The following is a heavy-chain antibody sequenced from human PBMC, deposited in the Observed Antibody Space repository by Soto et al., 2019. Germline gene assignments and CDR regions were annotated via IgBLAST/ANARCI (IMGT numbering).Heavy chain of an antibody. D-gene: IGHD3-3*01. Sequence: QVQLVQSGAEVKKPGSSVKVSCKASGGTFSSYTISWVRQAPGQGLEWMGRIIPILGIANYAQKFQGRVTITADKSTSTAYMELSSLRCEDTAVDYYARLNGIFGVVRRDYYYYYYMDVWGKGTTVTVSS. CDR3: ARLNGIFGVVRRDYYYYYYMDV. V-gene: IGHV1-69*02. CDR2: IIPILGIA. J-gene: IGHJ6*03. CDR1: GGTFSSYT.